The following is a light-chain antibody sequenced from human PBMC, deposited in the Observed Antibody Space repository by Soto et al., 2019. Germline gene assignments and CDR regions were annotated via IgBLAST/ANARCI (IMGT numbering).Light chain of an antibody. Sequence: DIPMTQSPSSLSASIGDRVTITCRASQRISDYLNWYQQKPGKAPKLLISATSSLQSGVPSRFSGSGSGTDFTLTISSLQPEDFATYYCQQSYSTPRTFGQGTKLEIK. CDR2: ATS. J-gene: IGKJ2*01. CDR1: QRISDY. CDR3: QQSYSTPRT. V-gene: IGKV1-39*01.